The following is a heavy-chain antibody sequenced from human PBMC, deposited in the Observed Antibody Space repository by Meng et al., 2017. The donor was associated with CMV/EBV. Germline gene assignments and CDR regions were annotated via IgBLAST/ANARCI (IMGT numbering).Heavy chain of an antibody. J-gene: IGHJ5*02. V-gene: IGHV4-59*01. Sequence: QVQLQEPGPGLVKPSETLSLTCTVSGGSISSYYWSWIRQPPGKGLEWIGYIYYSGSTNYNPSLKSRVTISVDTSKNQFSLKLSSVTAADTAVYYCARDSRFGLDPWGQGTLVTVSS. CDR2: IYYSGST. CDR1: GGSISSYY. CDR3: ARDSRFGLDP. D-gene: IGHD3-10*02.